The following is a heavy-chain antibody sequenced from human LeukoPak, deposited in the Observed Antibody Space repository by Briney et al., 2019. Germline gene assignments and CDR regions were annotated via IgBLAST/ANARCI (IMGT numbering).Heavy chain of an antibody. CDR2: ISAYNGNT. CDR3: ARDLDIVVVPVVSRHYGLDV. D-gene: IGHD2-2*01. Sequence: ASVKVSCKASGYIYTNYGISWVRQAPGQGLEWMGWISAYNGNTNYVQKFQGRVTMTTNTSTTTAYMELRSLRSDDTAVYYRARDLDIVVVPVVSRHYGLDVWGQGTTVTVSS. J-gene: IGHJ6*02. CDR1: GYIYTNYG. V-gene: IGHV1-18*01.